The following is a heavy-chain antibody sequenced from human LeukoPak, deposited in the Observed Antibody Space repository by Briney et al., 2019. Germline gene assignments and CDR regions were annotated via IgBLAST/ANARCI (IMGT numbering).Heavy chain of an antibody. CDR3: AKEGRDGYNPNAFDI. D-gene: IGHD5-24*01. CDR1: GFTFSSYG. V-gene: IGHV3-9*01. Sequence: PGGSLRLSCAASGFTFSSYGMHWVRQAPGKGLEWVSGISWNSGSIGYADSVKGRFTISRDNAKNSLYLQMNSLRAEDTALYYCAKEGRDGYNPNAFDIWGQGTMVTVSS. J-gene: IGHJ3*02. CDR2: ISWNSGSI.